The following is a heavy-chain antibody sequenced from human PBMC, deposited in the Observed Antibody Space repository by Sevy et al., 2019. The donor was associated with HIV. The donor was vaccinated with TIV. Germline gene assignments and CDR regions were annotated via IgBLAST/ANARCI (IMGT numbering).Heavy chain of an antibody. CDR2: ISSSGSTI. J-gene: IGHJ4*02. D-gene: IGHD3-3*01. CDR3: ARPNYDFWSGYYSYYFDY. V-gene: IGHV3-11*01. Sequence: GGSLRLSCAASGFTFSDYYRSWIRQAPGKGLEWVSYISSSGSTIYYADSVKGRFTISRDNAKNSLYLQMNSLRAEDTAVYYCARPNYDFWSGYYSYYFDYWGQGTLVTVSS. CDR1: GFTFSDYY.